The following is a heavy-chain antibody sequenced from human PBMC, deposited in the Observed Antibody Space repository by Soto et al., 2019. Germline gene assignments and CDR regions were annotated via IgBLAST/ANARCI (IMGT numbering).Heavy chain of an antibody. D-gene: IGHD1-7*01. Sequence: EMQLVESGGGLVKPGGSLRLSCAASGFTLGGSTMHWVRQAPGKGLEWVSSISISGTDIYYADSVKGRFTISRDNANNSLFLQLNSLRAEDTALYYCARARAWDYNYFCYYLDVWGKGTTVTVS. V-gene: IGHV3-21*01. CDR3: ARARAWDYNYFCYYLDV. J-gene: IGHJ6*03. CDR2: ISISGTDI. CDR1: GFTLGGST.